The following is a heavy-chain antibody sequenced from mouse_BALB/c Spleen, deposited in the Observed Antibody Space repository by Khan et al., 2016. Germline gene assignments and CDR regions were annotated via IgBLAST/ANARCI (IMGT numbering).Heavy chain of an antibody. CDR2: IWSGGST. J-gene: IGHJ2*01. V-gene: IGHV2-4-1*01. CDR1: GFSLTSYG. Sequence: QVQLKQSGPGLVQPSQSLSITCTVSGFSLTSYGVHWVRQSPGKGLEWLGVIWSGGSTDYTAAFISRLSISKDNSKSQVFFKMNILQADDTAIYYCARNRELGQDYWGQGTTLTVSS. D-gene: IGHD4-1*01. CDR3: ARNRELGQDY.